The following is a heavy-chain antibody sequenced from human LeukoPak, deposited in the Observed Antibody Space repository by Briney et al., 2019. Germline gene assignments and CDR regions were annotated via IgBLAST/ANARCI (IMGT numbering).Heavy chain of an antibody. V-gene: IGHV4-59*01. J-gene: IGHJ5*02. CDR3: ATGYYEPFAT. D-gene: IGHD1-26*01. CDR1: GASLSSYY. Sequence: SETPSLTCSVSGASLSSYYRDLLRPSPGKGVEWIGYISDTGKTDSNPSLKSRVTISLGTSKTQFSLRLRSVTAADSAVYYCATGYYEPFATWGPGILVTVSS. CDR2: ISDTGKT.